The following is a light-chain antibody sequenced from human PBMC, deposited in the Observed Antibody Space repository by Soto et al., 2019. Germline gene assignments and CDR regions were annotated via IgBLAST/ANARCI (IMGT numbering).Light chain of an antibody. CDR1: SGHSSYI. CDR3: VTWDSNTHGV. V-gene: IGLV4-60*03. CDR2: LEGSGSY. J-gene: IGLJ2*01. Sequence: QLVLTQSSSASASLGSSVKLTCTLSSGHSSYIIAWHQQQPGKAPRYLMKLEGSGSYNKGSGVPDRFSGSSSGADRYLTISNLQSEDEADYYCVTWDSNTHGVFGGGTKLTVL.